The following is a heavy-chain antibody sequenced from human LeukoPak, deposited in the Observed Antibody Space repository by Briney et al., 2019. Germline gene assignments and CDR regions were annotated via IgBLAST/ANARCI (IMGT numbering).Heavy chain of an antibody. D-gene: IGHD2-15*01. Sequence: SETLSLTCAVSGGSISRYYWSWIRQPPGKGLEWIGYIYYSGSTNYNPSLKSRVTISVEMSKNQFSLKLSSVTAADTAVYYCARSGGTSARVNAFDIWGPGTMVTVSS. CDR1: GGSISRYY. CDR3: ARSGGTSARVNAFDI. CDR2: IYYSGST. J-gene: IGHJ3*02. V-gene: IGHV4-59*01.